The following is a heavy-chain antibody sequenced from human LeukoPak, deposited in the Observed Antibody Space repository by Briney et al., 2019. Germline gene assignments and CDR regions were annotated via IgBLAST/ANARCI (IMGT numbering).Heavy chain of an antibody. D-gene: IGHD2-15*01. CDR3: AREDIVVVVAATANWFDP. CDR2: IKQDGSEK. V-gene: IGHV3-7*01. J-gene: IGHJ5*02. Sequence: GGSLRLSCAASGFIFRSYWMSWVRQAPGTGLEWVANIKQDGSEKYYVDSVKGRFTISRDNANNSLFLQMNSLRAEDTAVYYCAREDIVVVVAATANWFDPWGQGTLVTVSS. CDR1: GFIFRSYW.